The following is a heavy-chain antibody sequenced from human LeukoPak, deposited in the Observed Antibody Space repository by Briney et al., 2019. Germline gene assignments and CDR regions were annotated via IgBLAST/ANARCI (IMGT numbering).Heavy chain of an antibody. CDR3: VREAGYCAPVCVKTNWFDP. V-gene: IGHV3-23*01. Sequence: GGSLRLSCAASGFPFSSHAMSWVRQPPGKGLEWVAAISNGNTYYADSVRGRFAISRDDSTNTVYLHMNSLRDEDTALYHCVREAGYCAPVCVKTNWFDPWGQGTLVTVSS. CDR2: ISNGNT. CDR1: GFPFSSHA. D-gene: IGHD2-15*01. J-gene: IGHJ5*02.